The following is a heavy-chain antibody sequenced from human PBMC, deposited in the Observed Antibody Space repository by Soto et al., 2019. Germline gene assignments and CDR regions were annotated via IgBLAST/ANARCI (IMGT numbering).Heavy chain of an antibody. CDR3: AREGGTVTRWGYYYYYYGMDV. J-gene: IGHJ6*02. Sequence: GGSLRLSCAASGFTFSSYWMSWVRQAPGKGLEWVANIKQDGSEKYYVDSVKGRFTISRDNAKNSLYLQMNSLRAEDTAVYYCAREGGTVTRWGYYYYYYGMDVWGQGTTVTVSS. CDR2: IKQDGSEK. D-gene: IGHD4-17*01. V-gene: IGHV3-7*01. CDR1: GFTFSSYW.